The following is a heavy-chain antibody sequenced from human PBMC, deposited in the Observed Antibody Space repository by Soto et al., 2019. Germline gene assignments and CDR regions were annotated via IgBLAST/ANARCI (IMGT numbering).Heavy chain of an antibody. CDR3: AKGRSKAGGTGSRYLDN. J-gene: IGHJ4*02. Sequence: PGGSLRLCCAASGFTFSSYAMSWVRQAPGKGLEWVSAISGSGGSTYYADSVKGRFTISRDNSKNTLYLQMNSLRGEDTAVYYCAKGRSKAGGTGSRYLDNWGQGTLVTVSS. D-gene: IGHD1-26*01. CDR2: ISGSGGST. V-gene: IGHV3-23*01. CDR1: GFTFSSYA.